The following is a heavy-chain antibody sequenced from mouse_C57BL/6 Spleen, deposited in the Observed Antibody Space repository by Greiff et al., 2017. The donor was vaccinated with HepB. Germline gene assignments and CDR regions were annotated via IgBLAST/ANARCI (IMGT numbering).Heavy chain of an antibody. CDR1: GYTFTDYY. V-gene: IGHV1-26*01. CDR2: INPNNGGT. CDR3: ARGGLRRRYFDV. J-gene: IGHJ1*03. D-gene: IGHD2-2*01. Sequence: EVKLQQSGPELVKPGASVKISCKASGYTFTDYYMNWVKQSHGKSLEWIGDINPNNGGTSYNQKFKGKATLTVDKSSSTAYMELRSLTSEDSAVYYCARGGLRRRYFDVWGTGTTVTVSS.